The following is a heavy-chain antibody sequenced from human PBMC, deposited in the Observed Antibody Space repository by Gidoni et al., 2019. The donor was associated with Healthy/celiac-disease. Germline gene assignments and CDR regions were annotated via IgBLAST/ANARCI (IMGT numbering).Heavy chain of an antibody. V-gene: IGHV3-21*01. D-gene: IGHD2-21*02. Sequence: EVQLVESGGGLVKPGGSRRLACAASGFTFSSYSMNWVRQAPGKGLEWVSSISSSSSYIYYADSVKGRFTISRDNAKNSLYLQMNSLRAEDTAVYYCARDLTGDYYFDYWGQGTLVTVSS. CDR1: GFTFSSYS. CDR2: ISSSSSYI. CDR3: ARDLTGDYYFDY. J-gene: IGHJ4*02.